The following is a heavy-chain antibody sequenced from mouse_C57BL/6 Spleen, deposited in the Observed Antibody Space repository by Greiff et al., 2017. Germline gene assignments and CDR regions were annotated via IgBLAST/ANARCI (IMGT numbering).Heavy chain of an antibody. J-gene: IGHJ1*03. CDR1: GYAFTNYL. V-gene: IGHV1-54*01. CDR2: INPGSGGT. Sequence: VQLQESGAELVRPGTSVKVSCKASGYAFTNYLIEWVKQRPGQGLEWIGVINPGSGGTNYNEKFKGKATLTADKSSSSAYVQLSSLTSEDSAVYFCARSGYYGSSLYFDVWGTGTTVTVAS. CDR3: ARSGYYGSSLYFDV. D-gene: IGHD1-1*01.